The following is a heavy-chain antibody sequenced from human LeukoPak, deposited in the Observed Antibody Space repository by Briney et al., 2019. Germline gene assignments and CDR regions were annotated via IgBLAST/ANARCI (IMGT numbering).Heavy chain of an antibody. CDR2: INPNSGGT. CDR3: ARGLESGYTIDY. Sequence: ASVKVSCKASGYTFTGYYMHWLRQAPGQGLEWMGWINPNSGGTNYAQKFQGRVTMTRDTSISTAYMELSRLRSDDTAVYYCARGLESGYTIDYWGQGTLVTVSS. D-gene: IGHD3-3*01. CDR1: GYTFTGYY. V-gene: IGHV1-2*02. J-gene: IGHJ4*02.